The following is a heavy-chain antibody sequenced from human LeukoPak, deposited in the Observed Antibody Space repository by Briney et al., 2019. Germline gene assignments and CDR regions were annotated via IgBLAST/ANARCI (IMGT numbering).Heavy chain of an antibody. J-gene: IGHJ4*02. CDR3: ARVRLYSSSWFYLDF. CDR2: IFHSGST. D-gene: IGHD6-13*01. Sequence: SETLSLTCTVSGYSISSGYYWGWIRQPPGKGLEWIGNIFHSGSTYYNPSLKSRVTISVDTSKNQFSLKLSSVTAADTAVYYCARVRLYSSSWFYLDFWGQGTLVTVSS. V-gene: IGHV4-38-2*02. CDR1: GYSISSGYY.